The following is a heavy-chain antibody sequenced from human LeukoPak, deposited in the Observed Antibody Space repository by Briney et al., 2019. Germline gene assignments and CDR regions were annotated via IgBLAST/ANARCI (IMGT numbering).Heavy chain of an antibody. CDR1: GGSISSSSYY. Sequence: PSETLSLTCTVSGGSISSSSYYWGWIRQPPGQGLGWIASIYYSGSTYYNPSLKSRVTISVDSSKNQFSLKLSSVTAADTAVYYCARHSGNYYDAFDIWGQGTMVTVSS. J-gene: IGHJ3*02. CDR3: ARHSGNYYDAFDI. D-gene: IGHD1-26*01. V-gene: IGHV4-39*01. CDR2: IYYSGST.